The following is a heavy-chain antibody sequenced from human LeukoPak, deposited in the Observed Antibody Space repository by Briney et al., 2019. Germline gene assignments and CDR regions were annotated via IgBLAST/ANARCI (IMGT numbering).Heavy chain of an antibody. CDR1: GGSISSYY. J-gene: IGHJ3*02. CDR3: ARQAGSFAFDI. CDR2: IYYSVST. Sequence: SETLSLTCTVSGGSISSYYWSWVRQPPGKGLEWIGYIYYSVSTNYNPSLKSRVTISVDTSKNQFSLKLSSVTAADTAVYYCARQAGSFAFDIWGQGTMVTVSS. D-gene: IGHD1-26*01. V-gene: IGHV4-59*08.